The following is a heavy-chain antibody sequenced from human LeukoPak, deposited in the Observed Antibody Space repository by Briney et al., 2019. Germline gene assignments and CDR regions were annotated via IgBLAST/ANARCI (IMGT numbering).Heavy chain of an antibody. CDR2: IRSKAYGGTT. D-gene: IGHD2-15*01. J-gene: IGHJ6*03. V-gene: IGHV3-49*03. Sequence: GRSLRLSCTAFGFTFGDYAMSWFRQAPGKGLEWVGFIRSKAYGGTTEYAASVKGRFTISRDDSKSIAYLQMNSLKTEDTAVYYCTRDKGKMVAAIYYYYYYMDVWGKGTTVTVSS. CDR1: GFTFGDYA. CDR3: TRDKGKMVAAIYYYYYYMDV.